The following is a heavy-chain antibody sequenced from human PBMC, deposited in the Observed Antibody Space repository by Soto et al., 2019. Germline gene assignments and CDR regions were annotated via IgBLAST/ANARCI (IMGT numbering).Heavy chain of an antibody. V-gene: IGHV4-34*01. CDR3: ARVRGVNYDSSPYFDY. D-gene: IGHD3-22*01. CDR1: GGSFSGYY. J-gene: IGHJ4*02. Sequence: SETLSLTCAVYGGSFSGYYWSWIRQPPGKGLEWIGEINHSGSTNYNPSLKSRVTISVDTSKNQFSLKLSSVTAADTAVYYCARVRGVNYDSSPYFDYWGQGTLVTVSS. CDR2: INHSGST.